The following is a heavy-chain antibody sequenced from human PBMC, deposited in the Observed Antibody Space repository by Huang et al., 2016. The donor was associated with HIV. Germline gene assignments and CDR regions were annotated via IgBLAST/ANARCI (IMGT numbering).Heavy chain of an antibody. V-gene: IGHV3-30*18. D-gene: IGHD2-15*01. CDR3: AKESRWFSDFDH. J-gene: IGHJ4*02. Sequence: QVHLVESGGGVVQPGGSLRLSCAASGLKVSGFGMHWVRQAPGKGLEWVAVISYDGSSQFYTDTVKGRFTISRDNSDNTLSLQMKGLRPDDTAVYYCAKESRWFSDFDHWGQGVLVSVSS. CDR2: ISYDGSSQ. CDR1: GLKVSGFG.